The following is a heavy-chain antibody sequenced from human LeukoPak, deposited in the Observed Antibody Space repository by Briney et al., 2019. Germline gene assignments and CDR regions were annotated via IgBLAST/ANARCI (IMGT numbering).Heavy chain of an antibody. D-gene: IGHD2-15*01. V-gene: IGHV4-30-2*01. CDR2: IYHSGST. Sequence: SETLSLTCTVSGGSISSGGYYWSWIRQPPGKGLEWIGYIYHSGSTYYNPSLKSRVTISVDRSKNQFSLKLSSVTAADTAVYYCASGSSIDYWGQGTLVTVSS. J-gene: IGHJ4*02. CDR1: GGSISSGGYY. CDR3: ASGSSIDY.